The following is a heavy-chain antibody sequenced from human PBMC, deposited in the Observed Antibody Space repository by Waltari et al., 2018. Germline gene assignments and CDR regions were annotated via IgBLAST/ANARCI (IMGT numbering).Heavy chain of an antibody. Sequence: EVQLVESGGGLVKPGGSLRLSCAASGFTFSSYSMNWVRQAPGKGLEWVSVISSSSSDIYDAYSGKGRFTSSRDNAKNSLYLQMNSLRAEDTAVYYCARSGSRGMDVWGQGTTVTVSS. CDR1: GFTFSSYS. D-gene: IGHD3-3*01. J-gene: IGHJ6*02. CDR2: ISSSSSDI. CDR3: ARSGSRGMDV. V-gene: IGHV3-21*01.